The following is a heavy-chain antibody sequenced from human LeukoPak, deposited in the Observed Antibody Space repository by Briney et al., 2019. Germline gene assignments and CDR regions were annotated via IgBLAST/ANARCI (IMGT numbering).Heavy chain of an antibody. CDR2: ISGSGGST. J-gene: IGHJ5*02. CDR1: GFTFSSYG. D-gene: IGHD3-10*01. V-gene: IGHV3-23*01. CDR3: GYGSGSYLPGWFDP. Sequence: GGSLRLSCAASGFTFSSYGMSWVRQAPGKGLEWVSAISGSGGSTYYADSVKGRFTISRDNSKNTLYLQMNSLRAEDTAVYYCGYGSGSYLPGWFDPWGQGTLVTVSS.